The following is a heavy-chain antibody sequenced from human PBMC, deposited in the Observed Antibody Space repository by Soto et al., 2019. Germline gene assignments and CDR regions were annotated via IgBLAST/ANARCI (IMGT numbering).Heavy chain of an antibody. CDR2: SSSSSYI. CDR1: GFTFSSYS. Sequence: EVQLVESGGGLVKPGGSLRLSCAASGFTFSSYSMNWVRQAPGKGLERVSSSSSSSYIYYADSVKGRFTISRDNAKNSLYRQMNSLRAEDTAVYYCARSLGYSSSWYEDAFDIWGQGTMVTVSS. D-gene: IGHD6-13*01. CDR3: ARSLGYSSSWYEDAFDI. V-gene: IGHV3-21*01. J-gene: IGHJ3*02.